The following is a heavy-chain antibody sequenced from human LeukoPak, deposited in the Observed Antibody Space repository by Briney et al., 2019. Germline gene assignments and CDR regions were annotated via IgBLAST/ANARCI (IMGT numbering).Heavy chain of an antibody. CDR3: AKDVGVVVPVNAFDI. CDR1: GFTFSSYG. J-gene: IGHJ3*02. CDR2: IRYDGSNK. Sequence: GGSLRLSCAASGFTFSSYGMHWVRQAPGKGLEGVAFIRYDGSNKYYADSVKGRFTIYRDNYKNTLYLQMNSLRAEDTAVYYCAKDVGVVVPVNAFDIWGQGTMVTVSS. D-gene: IGHD2-2*01. V-gene: IGHV3-30*02.